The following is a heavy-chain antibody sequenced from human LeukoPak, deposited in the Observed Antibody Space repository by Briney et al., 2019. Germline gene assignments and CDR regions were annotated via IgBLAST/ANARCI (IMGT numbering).Heavy chain of an antibody. V-gene: IGHV4-30-4*01. CDR2: IYYSGST. J-gene: IGHJ3*02. Sequence: PSETLSLTCTVSGGSISSGDYYWSWIRQPPGKGLEWIGYIYYSGSTYYNPSLKSRVTISVDTSKNQFSLKLSSVTAADTAVYYCARVSGIAVAGTTPGAFDIWGQGTVVTVSS. CDR3: ARVSGIAVAGTTPGAFDI. D-gene: IGHD6-19*01. CDR1: GGSISSGDYY.